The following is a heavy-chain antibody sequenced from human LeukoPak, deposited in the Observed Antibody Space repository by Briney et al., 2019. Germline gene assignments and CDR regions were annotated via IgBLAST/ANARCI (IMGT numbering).Heavy chain of an antibody. V-gene: IGHV4-39*01. D-gene: IGHD3-3*01. CDR2: IYYSGST. CDR1: GGSISSSSYY. J-gene: IGHJ6*02. CDR3: ARARADFWSGYYYYGMDV. Sequence: SETLSLTCTVSGGSISSSSYYWGWIRQPPGKGLEWIGSIYYSGSTYYNPSLKSRVFISVGTSKNQFSLELSSVNAADTAVYFCARARADFWSGYYYYGMDVWGQGTTVTVSS.